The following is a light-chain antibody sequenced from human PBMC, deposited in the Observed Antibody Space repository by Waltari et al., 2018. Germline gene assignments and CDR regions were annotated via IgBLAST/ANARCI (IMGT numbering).Light chain of an antibody. CDR1: QGIRHD. CDR3: LQDYDYPWT. V-gene: IGKV1-6*01. J-gene: IGKJ1*01. CDR2: GAS. Sequence: AIQMTQSPSSLSASVGDKVTIACRASQGIRHDLGWYQQKPGQAPKLLIYGASGLQSGVPSRFSGSGSVTDFTLTISSLQPEDFATYYCLQDYDYPWTFGQGTKV.